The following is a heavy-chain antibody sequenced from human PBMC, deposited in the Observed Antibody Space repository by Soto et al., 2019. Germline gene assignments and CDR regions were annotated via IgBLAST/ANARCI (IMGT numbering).Heavy chain of an antibody. Sequence: GGSLRLSCAASGFTFNGYAMNWVRQAPGKGLEWVSGISGSGGSTYYADSVKGRFTISRDTSENTLYLQMNSLRAEDTAVYYCASGRGRYFYYGMDVWGQGTTVTVSS. CDR2: ISGSGGST. CDR3: ASGRGRYFYYGMDV. V-gene: IGHV3-23*01. CDR1: GFTFNGYA. J-gene: IGHJ6*02. D-gene: IGHD1-26*01.